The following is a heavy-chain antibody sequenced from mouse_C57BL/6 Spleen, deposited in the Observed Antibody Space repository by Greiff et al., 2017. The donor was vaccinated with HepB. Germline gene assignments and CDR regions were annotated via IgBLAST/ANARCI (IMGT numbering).Heavy chain of an antibody. CDR2: ISYDGSN. Sequence: ESGPGLVKPSQSLSLTCSVTGYSITSGYYWNWIRQFPGNKLEWMGYISYDGSNNYNPSLKNRISITRDTSKNQFFLKLNSVTTEDTATYYCARDQLGLGYWGQGTTLTVSS. J-gene: IGHJ2*01. D-gene: IGHD4-1*01. V-gene: IGHV3-6*01. CDR1: GYSITSGYY. CDR3: ARDQLGLGY.